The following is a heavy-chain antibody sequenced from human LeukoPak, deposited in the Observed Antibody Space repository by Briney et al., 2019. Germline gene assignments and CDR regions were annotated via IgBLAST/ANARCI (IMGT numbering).Heavy chain of an antibody. D-gene: IGHD3-16*01. CDR1: GGSFSSGDYY. CDR2: IYYSGRT. V-gene: IGHV4-30-4*01. Sequence: SQTLSLTCTVSGGSFSSGDYYWSWIRQPPGKGLEWIGYIYYSGRTYYNPSLRRRVTISVDTSKNQFSLKLSSVTAADTAVYYCARVGGDYGMDVWGKGTTVTVSS. CDR3: ARVGGDYGMDV. J-gene: IGHJ6*04.